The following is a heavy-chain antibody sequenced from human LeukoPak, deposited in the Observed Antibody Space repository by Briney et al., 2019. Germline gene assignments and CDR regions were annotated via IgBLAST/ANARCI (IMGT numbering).Heavy chain of an antibody. CDR1: GFTVSSHF. J-gene: IGHJ4*02. CDR3: ARGLSLNYSFDY. Sequence: GGSLRLSCAASGFTVSSHFMSWVRQAPGKGLEWVSVTYRGGNTNYADSVKGRFTISRDNSKNTLFLQMNSLRVEDTAMYYCARGLSLNYSFDYWGQGTLVTVSS. CDR2: TYRGGNT. V-gene: IGHV3-53*01. D-gene: IGHD5-24*01.